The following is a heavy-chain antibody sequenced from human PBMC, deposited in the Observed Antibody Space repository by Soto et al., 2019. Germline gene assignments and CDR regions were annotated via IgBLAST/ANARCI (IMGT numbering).Heavy chain of an antibody. Sequence: EVQLVESGGGLIQPGGSLRLSCAASGFNVSSNYMTWVRQAPGKGLEWVSVIYSDGRTFYADSVKGRLTISRDNSENTLYLQMKSLRADDTAVYYCARSGGNYGDYHQPYTYGMDGWVQGTTVTVSS. CDR3: ARSGGNYGDYHQPYTYGMDG. CDR1: GFNVSSNY. J-gene: IGHJ6*01. CDR2: IYSDGRT. V-gene: IGHV3-53*02. D-gene: IGHD4-17*01.